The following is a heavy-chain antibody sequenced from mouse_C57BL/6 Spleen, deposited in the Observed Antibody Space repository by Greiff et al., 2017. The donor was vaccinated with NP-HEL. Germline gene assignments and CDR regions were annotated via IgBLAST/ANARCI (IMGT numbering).Heavy chain of an antibody. Sequence: LEESGAELAKPGASVKLSCKASGYTFTSYWMHWVKQRPGQGLEWIGYINPSSGYTKYNQKFKDKATLTADKSSSTAYMQLSSLTYEDSAVYYCARWAGDYGSSLSYWYFDVWGTGTTVTVSS. J-gene: IGHJ1*03. D-gene: IGHD1-1*01. V-gene: IGHV1-7*01. CDR1: GYTFTSYW. CDR3: ARWAGDYGSSLSYWYFDV. CDR2: INPSSGYT.